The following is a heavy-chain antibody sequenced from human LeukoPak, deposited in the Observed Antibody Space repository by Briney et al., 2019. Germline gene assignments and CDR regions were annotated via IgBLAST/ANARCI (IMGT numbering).Heavy chain of an antibody. CDR3: ARTTPDIVVVPAAPRDAFDI. V-gene: IGHV4-59*01. CDR1: GGSISSYY. J-gene: IGHJ3*02. Sequence: PSETLSLTCTVSGGSISSYYWSWIRQPPGKGLEWIGYIYYSGSTNYNPSLKSRVTISVDTSKNQFSLKLSSVTAADTAVYYCARTTPDIVVVPAAPRDAFDIWGQGTMVTVSS. CDR2: IYYSGST. D-gene: IGHD2-2*01.